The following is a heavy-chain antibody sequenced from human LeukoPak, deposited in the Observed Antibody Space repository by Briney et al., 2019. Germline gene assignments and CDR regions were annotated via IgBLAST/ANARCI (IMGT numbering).Heavy chain of an antibody. CDR1: GFTFSSYG. V-gene: IGHV3-30*02. CDR3: ARDVSYYDFWSGYLRYYYYMDV. Sequence: GSLRLSCAASGFTFSSYGMHWVRQAPGKGLEWVAFIRYDGSNKYYADSVKGRFTISRDNSKNTLYLQMNSLRAEDTAVYYCARDVSYYDFWSGYLRYYYYMDVWGKGTTVTVSS. D-gene: IGHD3-3*01. J-gene: IGHJ6*03. CDR2: IRYDGSNK.